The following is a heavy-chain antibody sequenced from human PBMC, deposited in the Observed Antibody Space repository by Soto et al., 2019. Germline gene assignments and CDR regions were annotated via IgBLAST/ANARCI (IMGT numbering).Heavy chain of an antibody. J-gene: IGHJ4*02. CDR3: ARHLPYCGGDCYSLDY. D-gene: IGHD2-21*02. Sequence: SETLSLTCTVSGGSISGYYWSWIRQPPGKGLEWIGYIYYSGGSTSYNPSLRSRLTISVDTSKNQFSLRLTSVTAADTAVYYCARHLPYCGGDCYSLDYWGQGTLVTVSS. CDR1: GGSISGYY. V-gene: IGHV4-59*01. CDR2: IYYSGGST.